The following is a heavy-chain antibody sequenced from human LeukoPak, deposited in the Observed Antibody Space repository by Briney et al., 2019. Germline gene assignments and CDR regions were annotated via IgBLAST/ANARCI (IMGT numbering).Heavy chain of an antibody. CDR3: ARSAPAAAGTGPMDV. J-gene: IGHJ6*03. V-gene: IGHV3-21*01. CDR1: GFTFSSYS. D-gene: IGHD6-13*01. CDR2: ISSSSSST. Sequence: PGGSLGLSCAASGFTFSSYSMSWVRQAPGKGLEWVSSISSSSSSTNYADSVQGRFTISRDNARNSLYLQMNSLRAEDTTVYYCARSAPAAAGTGPMDVWGKGTTVTVSS.